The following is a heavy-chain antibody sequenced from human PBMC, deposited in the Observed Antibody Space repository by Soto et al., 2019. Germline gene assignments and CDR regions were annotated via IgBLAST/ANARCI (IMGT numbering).Heavy chain of an antibody. CDR2: ISGSGGST. Sequence: GGSLGLSCAASGFTFSSYAVSWVRQAPGKGLEWVSAISGSGGSTYYADSVKGRFTISRDNSKNTLYLQMNSLRAEDTAVYYCAKDLRQQWLVPHGMDVWGQGTTVTVSS. D-gene: IGHD6-19*01. CDR3: AKDLRQQWLVPHGMDV. J-gene: IGHJ6*02. V-gene: IGHV3-23*01. CDR1: GFTFSSYA.